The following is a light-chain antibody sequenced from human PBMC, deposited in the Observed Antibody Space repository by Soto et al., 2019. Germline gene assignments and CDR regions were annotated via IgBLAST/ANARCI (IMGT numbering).Light chain of an antibody. Sequence: QSVLTQPPSVSAAPGQKVTISCSGTSSDIGNNFVSWYQQLPGTAPKLLIYDDNVRPSGVPDRFSGSKSGTSATLGITGLQTGDEADYYCGAWGGGLRAVAFGGGTKLTVL. CDR3: GAWGGGLRAVA. CDR2: DDN. V-gene: IGLV1-51*01. J-gene: IGLJ2*01. CDR1: SSDIGNNF.